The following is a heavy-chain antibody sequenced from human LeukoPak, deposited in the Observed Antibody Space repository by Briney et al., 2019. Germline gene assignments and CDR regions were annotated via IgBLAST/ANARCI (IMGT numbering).Heavy chain of an antibody. CDR1: GFSLSNYA. J-gene: IGHJ4*02. Sequence: GGSLRLSCAASGFSLSNYAMHWVRQAPGKGLEWVAVISYDGSNKYYADSVKGRFTISRDNSKNTLYLQMNSLRAEDTAVYYCARDTIPAAGTGSPFDYWGQGTLVTVSS. CDR2: ISYDGSNK. D-gene: IGHD6-13*01. V-gene: IGHV3-30*04. CDR3: ARDTIPAAGTGSPFDY.